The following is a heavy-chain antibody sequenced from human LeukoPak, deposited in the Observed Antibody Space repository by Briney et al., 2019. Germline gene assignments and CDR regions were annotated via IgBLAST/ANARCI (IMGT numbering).Heavy chain of an antibody. V-gene: IGHV4-34*01. J-gene: IGHJ2*01. Sequence: SETLSLTCAVYGGSFSDYYWSWIRQTPGEGLQWIGGIKHSGSTDYNPSLKSRVTMSVDTSKNQFSLKLTSVTAADTAVYYCARGILAKGYFDLWGRDTPVTVSS. D-gene: IGHD3-3*01. CDR3: ARGILAKGYFDL. CDR2: IKHSGST. CDR1: GGSFSDYY.